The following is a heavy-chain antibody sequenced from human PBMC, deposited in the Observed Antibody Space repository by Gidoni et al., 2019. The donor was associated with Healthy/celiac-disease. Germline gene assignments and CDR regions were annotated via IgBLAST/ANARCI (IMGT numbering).Heavy chain of an antibody. Sequence: QLQLQESGPGLVKPSETLSLTCTVSGGSISSSSYYWGWIRQPPGKGLEWIGSIYYSGSTYYNPSLKSRVTISVDTSKNQFSLKLTSVTAADTAVYYCARRYKVGYSSRPDWFDPWGQGTLVTVSS. CDR2: IYYSGST. CDR3: ARRYKVGYSSRPDWFDP. D-gene: IGHD6-13*01. CDR1: GGSISSSSYY. V-gene: IGHV4-39*01. J-gene: IGHJ5*02.